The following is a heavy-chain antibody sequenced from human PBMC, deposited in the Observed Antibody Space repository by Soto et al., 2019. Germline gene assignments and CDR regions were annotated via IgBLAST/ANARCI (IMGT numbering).Heavy chain of an antibody. CDR1: GDSIDSSHW. CDR2: IFHSGST. V-gene: IGHV4-4*02. J-gene: IGHJ4*01. D-gene: IGHD6-19*01. CDR3: ARAPGAGPWYIDY. Sequence: PWQTLSVTCAVSGDSIDSSHWWNWVRQPPGKGLEWIGEIFHSGSTTYNPSLESRVTMSVDRSKNQFSLHLNSVTAADTAFYYCARAPGAGPWYIDYWGHVTLVTFPS.